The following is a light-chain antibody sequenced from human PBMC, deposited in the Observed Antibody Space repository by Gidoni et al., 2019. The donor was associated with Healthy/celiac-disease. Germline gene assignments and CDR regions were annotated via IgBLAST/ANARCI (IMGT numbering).Light chain of an antibody. CDR1: KDISNY. CDR3: QQYDNLPPLT. J-gene: IGKJ4*01. CDR2: DAS. Sequence: DIQMTQSPSSLSASVGARVTITCQASKDISNYLNWYQQNPGKAPKLLIYDASNLETGVPSRFSGSGSGTDFTFTISSLQPEDIATYYCQQYDNLPPLTFGGGTNVEIK. V-gene: IGKV1-33*01.